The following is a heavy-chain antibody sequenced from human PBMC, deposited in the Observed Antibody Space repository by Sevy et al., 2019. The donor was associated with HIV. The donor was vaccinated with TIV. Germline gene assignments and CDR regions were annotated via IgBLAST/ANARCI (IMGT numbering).Heavy chain of an antibody. Sequence: QSQTLSLTCAISGDSVSSNSAAWNWIRQSPSRGLEWLGRTYYRSKWYNDYAVSVKSRITINPDTSKNHFSLQLNSVTPEDTAVYYCARDLLLNYYDSSGYSNWFDPWGQGTLVTVSS. V-gene: IGHV6-1*01. J-gene: IGHJ5*02. CDR3: ARDLLLNYYDSSGYSNWFDP. CDR1: GDSVSSNSAA. CDR2: TYYRSKWYN. D-gene: IGHD3-22*01.